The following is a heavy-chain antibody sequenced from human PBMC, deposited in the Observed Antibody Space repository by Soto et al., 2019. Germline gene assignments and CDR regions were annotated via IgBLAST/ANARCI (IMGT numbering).Heavy chain of an antibody. Sequence: QVQLQESGPGLVKPSQTLSLTCTVSGGSISSGGYSWSGIRQHPGKGLEWIGYIYYSGSTYYNPSLKSRVTISVDTSKNQFSLKLSSVTAADTAVYYCASSSTSLGMDVWGQGTTVTVSS. CDR1: GGSISSGGYS. V-gene: IGHV4-31*03. CDR2: IYYSGST. J-gene: IGHJ6*02. CDR3: ASSSTSLGMDV. D-gene: IGHD2-2*01.